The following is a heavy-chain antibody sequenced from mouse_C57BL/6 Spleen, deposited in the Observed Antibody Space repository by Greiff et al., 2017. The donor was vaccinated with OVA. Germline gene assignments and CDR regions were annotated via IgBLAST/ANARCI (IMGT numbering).Heavy chain of an antibody. CDR3: AREGYGNGDAMDY. V-gene: IGHV1-18*01. J-gene: IGHJ4*01. CDR1: GYTFTDYN. D-gene: IGHD2-1*01. Sequence: EVQLQQSGPELVKPGASVKIPCKASGYTFTDYNMDGVSARHANILEWRGDIPPPKGGTIYNQKFKGKATLTVDKSSSTAYMELRSLTSEDTAVYYCAREGYGNGDAMDYWGQGTSVTVSS. CDR2: IPPPKGGT.